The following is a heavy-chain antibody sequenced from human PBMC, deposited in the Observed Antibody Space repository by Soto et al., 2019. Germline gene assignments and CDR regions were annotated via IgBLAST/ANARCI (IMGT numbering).Heavy chain of an antibody. CDR3: AREFRAYCTNGVCYNVFDY. D-gene: IGHD2-8*01. J-gene: IGHJ4*02. CDR2: IYYSGST. CDR1: GGSISSGDYY. V-gene: IGHV4-30-4*01. Sequence: SETLSLTCTVSGGSISSGDYYWSWIRQPPGKGLEWIGYIYYSGSTYYNPSLKSRVTISVDTSKNQFSLKLSSVTAADTAVYYCAREFRAYCTNGVCYNVFDYRGQGTLVTVSS.